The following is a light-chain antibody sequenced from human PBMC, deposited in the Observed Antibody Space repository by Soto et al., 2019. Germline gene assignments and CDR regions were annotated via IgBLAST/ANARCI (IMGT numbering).Light chain of an antibody. Sequence: AIPMTQSPPSLSASVGDRVTITCRASQGIRDDLGWYQQKPGKAPKVLIYAASSLESGVPSRFSGSGSGTDFTLTISSLQPEDFATYYCLQDYSYPLTFGQGTKVEIK. CDR2: AAS. J-gene: IGKJ1*01. V-gene: IGKV1-6*01. CDR1: QGIRDD. CDR3: LQDYSYPLT.